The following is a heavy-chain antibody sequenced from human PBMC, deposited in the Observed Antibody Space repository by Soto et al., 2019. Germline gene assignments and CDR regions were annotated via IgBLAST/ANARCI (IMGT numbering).Heavy chain of an antibody. V-gene: IGHV4-30-4*02. CDR2: IYYSGST. D-gene: IGHD3-22*01. CDR3: AREGPLITSNWFDP. J-gene: IGHJ5*02. Sequence: PSDTLSLTCTLSGSSLSSGDYYWSWIRQPPGKGLEWIGYIYYSGSTYYNPSLKSRVTISVDTSKNQFSLKLSSVTAADTAVYYCAREGPLITSNWFDPWGQGTLVNVSS. CDR1: GSSLSSGDYY.